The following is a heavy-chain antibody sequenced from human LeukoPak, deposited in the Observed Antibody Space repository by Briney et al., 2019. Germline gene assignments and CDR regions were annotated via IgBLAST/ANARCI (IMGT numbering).Heavy chain of an antibody. CDR1: GGSISSHY. V-gene: IGHV4-59*11. D-gene: IGHD1-26*01. CDR2: IYYSGST. CDR3: ARDRASGSYYDY. J-gene: IGHJ4*02. Sequence: SETLSLTCTVSGGSISSHYWSWIRQPPGKGLEWIGYIYYSGSTNYNPSLKSRVTISVDTSKNQFSLKLSSVTAADTAVCYCARDRASGSYYDYWGQGTLVTVSS.